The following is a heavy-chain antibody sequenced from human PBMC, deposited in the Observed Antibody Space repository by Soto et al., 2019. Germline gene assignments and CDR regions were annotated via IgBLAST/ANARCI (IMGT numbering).Heavy chain of an antibody. CDR2: IDYSGST. Sequence: QVQLQESGPGLVKPSQTLSLTCTFSGGPISSGDYYWSWIRQPPGKGLEWIGYIDYSGSTYYNPSRKSRVTISVDTSKNQFSLKLSSVTAADTAVYYCARDGSFPPYAYGMDVWGQGTTVTVSS. CDR1: GGPISSGDYY. V-gene: IGHV4-30-4*01. CDR3: ARDGSFPPYAYGMDV. J-gene: IGHJ6*02. D-gene: IGHD2-21*01.